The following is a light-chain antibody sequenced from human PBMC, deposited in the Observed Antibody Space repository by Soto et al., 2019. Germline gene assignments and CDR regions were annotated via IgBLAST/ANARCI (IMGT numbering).Light chain of an antibody. CDR3: LLFYYGTWV. J-gene: IGLJ3*02. CDR2: STN. CDR1: AGAVTSGYF. V-gene: IGLV7-43*01. Sequence: QAVVTQEPSLTVSPGGTVTLTCASSAGAVTSGYFPNWFQQKPGQAPRTLIYSTNKRHSWTPSRFSGSRLGGKAALTFSGVQPDDEAYYSVLLFYYGTWVFGRVTKLTVL.